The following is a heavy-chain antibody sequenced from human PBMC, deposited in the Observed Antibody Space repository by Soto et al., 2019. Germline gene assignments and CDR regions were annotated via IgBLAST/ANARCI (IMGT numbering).Heavy chain of an antibody. CDR2: INHSGST. J-gene: IGHJ5*02. Sequence: SETLSLTCAVYGGSFSGYYWSWIRQPPGKGLEWIGEINHSGSTNYNPSLKSRVTISVDTSKNQFSLKLSSLRSEDTAVYYCAGDLRVFCSGGSCYSLTVWFDPWGQGTLVTV. V-gene: IGHV4-34*01. D-gene: IGHD2-15*01. CDR3: AGDLRVFCSGGSCYSLTVWFDP. CDR1: GGSFSGYY.